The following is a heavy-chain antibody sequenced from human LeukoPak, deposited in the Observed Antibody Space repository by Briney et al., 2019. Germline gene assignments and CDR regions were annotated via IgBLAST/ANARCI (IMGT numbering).Heavy chain of an antibody. CDR2: ISYDGSNK. CDR3: ARVDRGYSYASFDY. D-gene: IGHD5-18*01. CDR1: GFTFSSYA. Sequence: GRSLRLSCAASGFTFSSYAMHWVRQAPGKGLEWVAVISYDGSNKYYADSVKGRFTISRDNSKNTLYLQMNSLRAEDTAVYYCARVDRGYSYASFDYWGQGTLVTVSS. J-gene: IGHJ4*02. V-gene: IGHV3-30-3*01.